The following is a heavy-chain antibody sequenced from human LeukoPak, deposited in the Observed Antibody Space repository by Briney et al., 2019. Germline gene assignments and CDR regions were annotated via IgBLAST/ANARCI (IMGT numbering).Heavy chain of an antibody. CDR2: INPDSGDT. Sequence: ASVKVSCKASGYTFTSYYMHWVRQAPGQGLEWMGWINPDSGDTNYAQKFQGWVTMTRDTSISTAYMELSRLRSDDTAVYYCARGGWSGYSYGSEPEKYFDYWGQGTLVTVSS. J-gene: IGHJ4*02. D-gene: IGHD5-18*01. V-gene: IGHV1-2*04. CDR3: ARGGWSGYSYGSEPEKYFDY. CDR1: GYTFTSYY.